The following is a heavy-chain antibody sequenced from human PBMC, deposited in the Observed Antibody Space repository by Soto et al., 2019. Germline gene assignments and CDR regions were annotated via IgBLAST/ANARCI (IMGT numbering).Heavy chain of an antibody. CDR2: INHSGST. CDR3: ARRGPRTMAVAGTTSWFDP. Sequence: SETLSLTCAVYGGSFSGYYWSWIRQPPGKGLEWIGEINHSGSTNYNPSLKSRVTISVDTSKNQFSLKLSSVTAADTAVYYCARRGPRTMAVAGTTSWFDPWGQGTLVTVSS. V-gene: IGHV4-34*01. CDR1: GGSFSGYY. D-gene: IGHD6-19*01. J-gene: IGHJ5*02.